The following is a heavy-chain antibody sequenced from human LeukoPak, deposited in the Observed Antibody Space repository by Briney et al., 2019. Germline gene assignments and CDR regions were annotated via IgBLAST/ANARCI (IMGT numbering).Heavy chain of an antibody. CDR1: GFAFSSYD. CDR2: IGSTGRDT. CDR3: ARVVFYGSGSYLD. J-gene: IGHJ4*02. D-gene: IGHD3-10*01. V-gene: IGHV3-48*03. Sequence: GGSLRLSCSASGFAFSSYDLNWVRQAPGKGLEWISHIGSTGRDTYYADSVKGRFIISRDNAKNSRFLLMNSLRAEDTAIYYCARVVFYGSGSYLDWGRGTLVTVSS.